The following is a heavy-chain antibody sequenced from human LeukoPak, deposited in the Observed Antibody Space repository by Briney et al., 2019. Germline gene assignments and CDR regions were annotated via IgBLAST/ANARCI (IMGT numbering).Heavy chain of an antibody. V-gene: IGHV1-2*06. CDR2: INPNSGGT. CDR3: ARVQLRFLEWLLYP. J-gene: IGHJ5*02. CDR1: GYTFTRYY. D-gene: IGHD3-3*01. Sequence: ASVKVSCKASGYTFTRYYMHWVRPAPGQGLEWMGRINPNSGGTNYAQKFQGRVTMTRDTSISTAYMELSRLRSDDTAVYYCARVQLRFLEWLLYPWGQGTLVTVSS.